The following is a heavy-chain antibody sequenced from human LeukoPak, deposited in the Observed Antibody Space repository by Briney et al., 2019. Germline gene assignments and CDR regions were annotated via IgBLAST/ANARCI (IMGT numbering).Heavy chain of an antibody. Sequence: SVNVSCMASVGTFSSYAISWVRQAPGQGRAWMGGIIPIFGTANYAQKFQGRVTITADESTSTAYMEQSSLRSEDTAVYYCARGMIAELYYFDYWGQGTLVTVSS. CDR1: VGTFSSYA. J-gene: IGHJ4*02. CDR2: IIPIFGTA. V-gene: IGHV1-69*13. CDR3: ARGMIAELYYFDY. D-gene: IGHD3-22*01.